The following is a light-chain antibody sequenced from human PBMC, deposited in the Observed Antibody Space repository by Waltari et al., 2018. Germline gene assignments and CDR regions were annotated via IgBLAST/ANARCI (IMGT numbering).Light chain of an antibody. V-gene: IGKV4-1*01. CDR1: QSVLYSSRDKNY. CDR2: WAA. J-gene: IGKJ2*01. Sequence: DIVLTQSPDSLAVSLGERATINCKSSQSVLYSSRDKNYLTWYQQKPGQPPKLLISWAAARESGVPDRFSGSGSGTDFTLTISSPQAEDVAVYYCQQYFRAPYTFGQGTKLEIK. CDR3: QQYFRAPYT.